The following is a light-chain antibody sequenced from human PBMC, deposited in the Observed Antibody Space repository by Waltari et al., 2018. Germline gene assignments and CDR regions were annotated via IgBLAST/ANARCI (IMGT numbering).Light chain of an antibody. CDR1: SSDGGSYNL. CDR2: EDT. J-gene: IGLJ3*02. CDR3: CAHAGSGIWV. Sequence: QSALTQPASVSGSPGQSITLSCTGTSSDGGSYNLVSWYQQHPGKVPKLIIYEDTKRPSGVSDRFAGSKSGNTASLTISGLQAEDEADYHCCAHAGSGIWVFGGGTKLTVL. V-gene: IGLV2-23*01.